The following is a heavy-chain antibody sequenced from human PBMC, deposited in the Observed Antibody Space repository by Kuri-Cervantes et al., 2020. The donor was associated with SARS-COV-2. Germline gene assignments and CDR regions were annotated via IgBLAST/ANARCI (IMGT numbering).Heavy chain of an antibody. CDR2: IYSGGTT. Sequence: SETLSLTCTVSGGSISSSSYYWGWIHQPPGKGLEWIGSIYSGGTTYYDPSLKSRVTISVDTSKNQFSLKLSSVTAADTAVYYCARVNWGFDYWGQGTLVTVSS. CDR1: GGSISSSSYY. D-gene: IGHD7-27*01. CDR3: ARVNWGFDY. J-gene: IGHJ4*02. V-gene: IGHV4-39*07.